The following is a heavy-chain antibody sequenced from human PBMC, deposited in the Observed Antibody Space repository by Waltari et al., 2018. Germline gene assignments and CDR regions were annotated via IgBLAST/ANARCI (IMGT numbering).Heavy chain of an antibody. D-gene: IGHD2-15*01. V-gene: IGHV3-15*01. CDR1: GFTFRDAW. CDR3: TTDLRYCSGGSCFTRDY. Sequence: EVQLVESGGGLVKPGGSLRLSCVGSGFTFRDAWMNWVRQAPGKGVEAVGRIKNRTGDGTRDYTAPVEGRFTISRDDSKNTLYLQMNSLKTEDTAVYYCTTDLRYCSGGSCFTRDYWGQGTLVTVSS. CDR2: IKNRTGDGTR. J-gene: IGHJ4*02.